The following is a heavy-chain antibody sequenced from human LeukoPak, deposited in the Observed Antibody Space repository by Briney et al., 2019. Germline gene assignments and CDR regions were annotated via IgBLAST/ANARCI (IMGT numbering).Heavy chain of an antibody. CDR2: IIPIFGTA. Sequence: ASVKVSCKASGYTFTSYDISWVRQAPGQGLEWMGGIIPIFGTANYAQKFQGRVTITADESTSTAYMELSSLRSEDTAVYYCASTPGQGIAAAGTGNFDYWGQGTLVTVSS. D-gene: IGHD6-13*01. J-gene: IGHJ4*02. V-gene: IGHV1-69*13. CDR1: GYTFTSYD. CDR3: ASTPGQGIAAAGTGNFDY.